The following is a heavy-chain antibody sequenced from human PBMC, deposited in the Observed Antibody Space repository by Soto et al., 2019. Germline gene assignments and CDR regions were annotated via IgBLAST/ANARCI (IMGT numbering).Heavy chain of an antibody. Sequence: EVQLVESGGGLIQPGGSLNLSCAASGLPVSTNYMSWVRQAPGKGLEWVSVIYNDGKTYYADSVKGRFIISRDASKNTLHLQMDSLRDEDTAVYYCVRPLPSGQNYGMDVWGQGTTVTVSS. CDR3: VRPLPSGQNYGMDV. V-gene: IGHV3-53*01. CDR2: IYNDGKT. J-gene: IGHJ6*02. CDR1: GLPVSTNY. D-gene: IGHD3-10*01.